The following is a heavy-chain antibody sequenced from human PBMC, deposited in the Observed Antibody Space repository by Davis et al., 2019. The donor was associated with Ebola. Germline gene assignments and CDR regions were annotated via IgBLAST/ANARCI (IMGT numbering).Heavy chain of an antibody. D-gene: IGHD1-26*01. V-gene: IGHV4-39*01. CDR1: GGSITSSNYY. Sequence: SETLSLTCSVSGGSITSSNYYCGWVRQPPGKGLEWIGSIFYTGTTYFNPSLKSRVTVSVDTSKNQFSLKLKSVTAADTAVYYCAIQIMGATRVFDYWGQGTLVTVSS. CDR2: IFYTGTT. CDR3: AIQIMGATRVFDY. J-gene: IGHJ4*02.